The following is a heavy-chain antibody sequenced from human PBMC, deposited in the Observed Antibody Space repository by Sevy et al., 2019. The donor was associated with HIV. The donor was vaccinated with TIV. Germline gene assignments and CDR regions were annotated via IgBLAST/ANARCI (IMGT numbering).Heavy chain of an antibody. CDR1: GGSISSGGYS. J-gene: IGHJ4*02. D-gene: IGHD3-3*01. Sequence: SETLSLTCAVSGGSISSGGYSWSGIRQPPGKGLEWIGYIYHSGSTYYNPSLKSRVTISVDRSKNQCSLKLSSVTAADTAVYYCARALYDFWSGYYQPTFDYWGQGTLVTVSS. CDR3: ARALYDFWSGYYQPTFDY. CDR2: IYHSGST. V-gene: IGHV4-30-2*01.